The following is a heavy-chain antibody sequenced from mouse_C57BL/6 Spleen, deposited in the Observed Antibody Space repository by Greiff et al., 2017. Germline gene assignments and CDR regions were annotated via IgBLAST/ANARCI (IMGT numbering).Heavy chain of an antibody. J-gene: IGHJ4*01. Sequence: QVQLQQPGTELVKPGASVKLSCKASGYTFTSYWMHWVKQRPEQGLEWIGNINPSNGGTNYNEKFRIKATLTVDKSSSTAYMQLSSLTSEDSAVYYCAVTRDYYGGMDYWGQGTSVTVSS. D-gene: IGHD1-1*01. CDR3: AVTRDYYGGMDY. CDR1: GYTFTSYW. V-gene: IGHV1-53*01. CDR2: INPSNGGT.